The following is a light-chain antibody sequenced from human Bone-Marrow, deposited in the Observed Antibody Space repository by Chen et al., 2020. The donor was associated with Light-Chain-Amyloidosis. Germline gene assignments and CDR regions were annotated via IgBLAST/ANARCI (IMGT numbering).Light chain of an antibody. V-gene: IGLV2-14*01. CDR3: SSFTSSSSYV. CDR1: SGDVGTYNY. CDR2: AVS. Sequence: QSALTPPASVSGSPGQSITISCTGTSGDVGTYNYVSGYQQHPGKAPKVMIYAVSNRPSGVSNRFSGSKSGNTASLTISGLQAEDEADYYCSSFTSSSSYVFGPGTKVTVL. J-gene: IGLJ1*01.